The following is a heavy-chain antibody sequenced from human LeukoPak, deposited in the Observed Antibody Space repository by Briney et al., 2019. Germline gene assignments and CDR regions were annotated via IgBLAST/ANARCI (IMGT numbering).Heavy chain of an antibody. CDR3: AKGGSSSPDPPEYFQH. CDR1: GFTLDNYA. V-gene: IGHV3-9*03. CDR2: ISGNSGSI. D-gene: IGHD2-2*01. J-gene: IGHJ1*01. Sequence: PGGSLRLACAASGFTLDNYAMHWVRQAPGKGLEWDSGISGNSGSISYADSVNGRLTIVRGNDKNSLYLQMNSLRAEDVAFYYCAKGGSSSPDPPEYFQHWGQGTLVTVSS.